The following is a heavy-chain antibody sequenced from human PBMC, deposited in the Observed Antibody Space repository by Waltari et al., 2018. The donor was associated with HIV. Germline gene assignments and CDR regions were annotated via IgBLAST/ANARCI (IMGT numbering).Heavy chain of an antibody. Sequence: EVQLAESGGGLVQQWGSLNVTCEVSGFAVSRYGMSWVRQAQGKGPEWVAKINENGDEKYHGDSMKGRFVISRDNTKQSLYLEMKNLQVEDTAIYYCVRGSGSFWGQGTLVTVSS. CDR3: VRGSGSF. CDR1: GFAVSRYG. D-gene: IGHD2-15*01. CDR2: INENGDEK. V-gene: IGHV3-7*04. J-gene: IGHJ4*02.